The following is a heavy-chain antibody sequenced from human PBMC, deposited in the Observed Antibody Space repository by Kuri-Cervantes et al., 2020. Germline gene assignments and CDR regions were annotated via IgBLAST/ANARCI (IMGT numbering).Heavy chain of an antibody. CDR2: IYSGGST. CDR3: AIIWFGELEIMDV. D-gene: IGHD3-10*01. V-gene: IGHV3-53*01. CDR1: GFTVSSNY. J-gene: IGHJ6*02. Sequence: GGSLRLSCAASGFTVSSNYMSWVRQAPGKGLEWVSVIYSGGSTYYADSVKGRFTISRDNSKNTLYLQMNSLRAEDTAVYYCAIIWFGELEIMDVWGQGTTVTVSS.